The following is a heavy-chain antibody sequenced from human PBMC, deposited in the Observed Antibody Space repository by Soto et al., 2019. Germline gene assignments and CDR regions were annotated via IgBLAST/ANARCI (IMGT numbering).Heavy chain of an antibody. CDR3: ARKDKSGYFNWFDP. CDR2: IFPSDSDT. V-gene: IGHV5-51*01. Sequence: GESLKISCRTSGYKFTSSWIAWVRQMPGKGLEWMGIIFPSDSDTRYSPSFQGQVTISADRSTSTVFLQWASLKASDTAVYFCARKDKSGYFNWFDPWGQGTLVTSPQ. CDR1: GYKFTSSW. J-gene: IGHJ5*02. D-gene: IGHD3-22*01.